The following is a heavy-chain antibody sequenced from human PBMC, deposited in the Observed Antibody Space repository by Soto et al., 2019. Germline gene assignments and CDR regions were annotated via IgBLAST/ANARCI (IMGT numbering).Heavy chain of an antibody. Sequence: QVQLVESGGGVVQPGRSLRLSCAASGFTFSSYAMHWVRQAPGKGLEWVAVISYDGSNKYYADSVKGRFTISRDNSKNTLYLQINSLRAEDTAVYYCAREQQPSNFDYWGQGTLVTVSS. J-gene: IGHJ4*02. V-gene: IGHV3-30-3*01. CDR3: AREQQPSNFDY. CDR2: ISYDGSNK. D-gene: IGHD6-13*01. CDR1: GFTFSSYA.